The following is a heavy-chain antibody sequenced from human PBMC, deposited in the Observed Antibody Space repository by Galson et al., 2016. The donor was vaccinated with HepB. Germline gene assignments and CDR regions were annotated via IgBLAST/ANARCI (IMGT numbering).Heavy chain of an antibody. D-gene: IGHD3-22*01. J-gene: IGHJ4*02. CDR2: ISDSGGSA. V-gene: IGHV3-23*01. CDR1: GFTFSSYA. CDR3: AKSSGSGFDTTY. Sequence: SLRLSCAASGFTFSSYAMTWVRQAPRKGLEWVPTISDSGGSAYYADSVRGRFTISRDSSKSTLYRQMNTLRAEDTAVYYCAKSSGSGFDTTYWGQGTLVTVSS.